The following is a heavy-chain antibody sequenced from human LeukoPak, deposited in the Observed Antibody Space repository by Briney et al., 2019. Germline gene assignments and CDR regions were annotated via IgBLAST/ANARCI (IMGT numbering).Heavy chain of an antibody. CDR2: IYSGGTT. CDR3: ARTTTFAPHFDY. CDR1: GGSFSGYY. D-gene: IGHD1-1*01. J-gene: IGHJ4*02. Sequence: ETLSLTCAVYGGSFSGYYWSWVRQAPGKGLEWVSVIYSGGTTYYADSVKGRFTISRDNSKNTLYLQMNSLRAEDTAVYYCARTTTFAPHFDYWGQGTLVTVSS. V-gene: IGHV3-66*01.